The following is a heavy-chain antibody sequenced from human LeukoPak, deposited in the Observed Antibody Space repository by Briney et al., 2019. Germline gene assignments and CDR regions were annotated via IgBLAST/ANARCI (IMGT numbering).Heavy chain of an antibody. Sequence: GGSLRLSCAASGFTFSSYRMSWVRQAPGKGLEWVSAISGSGGSTYYADSVKGRFTISRDTSKNTLYLQMNSLRAEDTAVYYCAREIGYCTSTICSDAFDIWGQGTVVTVSS. D-gene: IGHD2-2*01. V-gene: IGHV3-23*01. CDR3: AREIGYCTSTICSDAFDI. CDR1: GFTFSSYR. CDR2: ISGSGGST. J-gene: IGHJ3*02.